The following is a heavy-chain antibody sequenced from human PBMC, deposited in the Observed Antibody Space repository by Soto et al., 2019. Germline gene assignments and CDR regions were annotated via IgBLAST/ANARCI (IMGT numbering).Heavy chain of an antibody. D-gene: IGHD5-18*01. V-gene: IGHV3-23*01. J-gene: IGHJ2*01. CDR3: AIFFQAEDGIRGYSTVSAFLLNRSSDL. CDR2: ISGSGGRT. Sequence: KGLEWVSDISGSGGRTYYADSVKGRFTISRDNSKNTLYLQMNSLRAEDTAVYYCAIFFQAEDGIRGYSTVSAFLLNRSSDL.